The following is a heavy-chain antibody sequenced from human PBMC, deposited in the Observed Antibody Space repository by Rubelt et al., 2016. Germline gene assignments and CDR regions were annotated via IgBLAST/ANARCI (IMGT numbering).Heavy chain of an antibody. CDR2: IVPTLRLA. V-gene: IGHV1-69*04. J-gene: IGHJ4*02. D-gene: IGHD6-6*01. CDR3: AAEKTIMTRRADS. CDR1: GGTFYSYA. Sequence: QVQMVQSGAEVKKPGSSVKVSCKDPGGTFYSYAINWVRQTPGQGLEWMGRIVPTLRLADYAQKFQGRLTITADRSTGTAYFELGSLTADDTATYYCAAEKTIMTRRADSWGQGTLVTVSS.